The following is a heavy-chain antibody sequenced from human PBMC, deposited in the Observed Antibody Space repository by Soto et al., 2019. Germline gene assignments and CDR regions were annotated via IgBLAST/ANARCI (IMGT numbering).Heavy chain of an antibody. CDR3: ARGSKGWELLDY. D-gene: IGHD1-26*01. CDR1: GGTFSSYA. V-gene: IGHV1-69*13. CDR2: IIPILGTA. J-gene: IGHJ4*02. Sequence: SVKVSCKASGGTFSSYAISWVRQAPGQGLEWMGGIIPILGTANYAQKFQGRVTITADESTSTAYMELSSLRSEDTAVYYCARGSKGWELLDYWGQGTLVTVSS.